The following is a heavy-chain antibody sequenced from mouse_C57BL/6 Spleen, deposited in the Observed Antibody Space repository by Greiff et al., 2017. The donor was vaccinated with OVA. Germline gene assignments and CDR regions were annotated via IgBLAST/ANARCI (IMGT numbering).Heavy chain of an antibody. Sequence: QVQLQQPGAELVMPGASVKLSCKASGYTFTSYWMHWVKQRPGQGLEWIGEIDPSDSYTNYNQKFKGKSTLTVDKSSSTAYMQLSSLTSEDSAVYDCARPGTGTNAMDYWGQGTSVTVSS. CDR3: ARPGTGTNAMDY. V-gene: IGHV1-69*01. D-gene: IGHD4-1*01. CDR2: IDPSDSYT. J-gene: IGHJ4*01. CDR1: GYTFTSYW.